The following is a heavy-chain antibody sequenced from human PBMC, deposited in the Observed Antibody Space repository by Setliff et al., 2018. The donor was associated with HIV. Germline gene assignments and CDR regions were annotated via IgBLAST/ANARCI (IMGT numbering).Heavy chain of an antibody. CDR3: ARHFTWPREGGVFGY. V-gene: IGHV4-34*01. J-gene: IGHJ4*02. CDR2: INHSGST. Sequence: SETLSLTCAVYGESFSGYYWSWIRQPPGKGLEWIGEINHSGSTNYNSSLKSRVTISLDTSKNQFSLKLSSVTAADTAVYYCARHFTWPREGGVFGYWGQGTLVTVSS. CDR1: GESFSGYY. D-gene: IGHD3-16*01.